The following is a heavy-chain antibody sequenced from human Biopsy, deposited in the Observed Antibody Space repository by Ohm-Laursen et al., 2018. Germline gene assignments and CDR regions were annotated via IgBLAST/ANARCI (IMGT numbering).Heavy chain of an antibody. CDR3: ARDIMNPIGGLVARSDVFDD. V-gene: IGHV1-2*02. J-gene: IGHJ3*01. Sequence: GSSVKVSCKAYGYTFTDYFLHWVRQAPGQGPGWMGWISPSRGGTNYAQKVKGRVTMIRDTSATTGYMELSSLRSDDTAVYYCARDIMNPIGGLVARSDVFDDWGQGTMVTVSS. CDR2: ISPSRGGT. CDR1: GYTFTDYF. D-gene: IGHD3-16*02.